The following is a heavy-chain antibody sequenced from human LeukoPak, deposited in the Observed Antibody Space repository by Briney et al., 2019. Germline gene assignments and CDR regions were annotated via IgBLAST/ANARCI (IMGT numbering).Heavy chain of an antibody. V-gene: IGHV1-18*01. D-gene: IGHD2-15*01. CDR1: GYTFTSYG. Sequence: ASVKVSCKASGYTFTSYGISWVRQAPGQGLEWMGWISAYNGNTNYAQKLQGRVTMTTDTSTSTAYMELRSLRPDDTAVYYCARGRYCSGGSCYKYGMDVWGQGTTVTVSS. J-gene: IGHJ6*02. CDR3: ARGRYCSGGSCYKYGMDV. CDR2: ISAYNGNT.